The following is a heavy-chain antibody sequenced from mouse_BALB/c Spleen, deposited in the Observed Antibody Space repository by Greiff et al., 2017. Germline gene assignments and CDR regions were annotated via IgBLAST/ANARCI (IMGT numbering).Heavy chain of an antibody. CDR1: GYTFTSYW. CDR2: IYPGDGDT. V-gene: IGHV1-87*01. D-gene: IGHD2-3*01. J-gene: IGHJ2*01. Sequence: VQLQQSGAELARPGASVKLSCKASGYTFTSYWMQWVKQRPGQGLEWIGAIYPGDGDTRYTQKFKGKATLTADKSSSTAYMQLSSLASEDSAVYYCARCDGYYYFDYWGQGTTLTVSS. CDR3: ARCDGYYYFDY.